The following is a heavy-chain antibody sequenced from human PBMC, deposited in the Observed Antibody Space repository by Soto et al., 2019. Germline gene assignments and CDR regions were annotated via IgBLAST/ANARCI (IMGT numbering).Heavy chain of an antibody. J-gene: IGHJ5*02. V-gene: IGHV4-34*01. CDR2: INHGGST. CDR1: DGPFSGFY. Sequence: SETLSLTCAVYDGPFSGFYWSWIRQPPGKGLEWIGKINHGGSTNYNPSLKNRITTSVDTSRNQFSLMLTSVTAADTAIYFCAREHYYGSGINWFDPWGQGTLVTVSS. D-gene: IGHD3-10*01. CDR3: AREHYYGSGINWFDP.